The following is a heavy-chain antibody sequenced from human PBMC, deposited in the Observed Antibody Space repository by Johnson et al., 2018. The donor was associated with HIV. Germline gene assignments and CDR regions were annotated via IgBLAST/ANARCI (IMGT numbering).Heavy chain of an antibody. V-gene: IGHV3-11*04. Sequence: QVQLVESGGGLVKPGGSLRLSCAASGFTFSDYYMSWIRQAPGQGLAWVSYISSRGLSIYYADAVQGRFTIIRDNAKNSWYLQMHSLRAGDTAVYYGARVGAFGDGISLGAFDIWGQGTMVTVSS. CDR3: ARVGAFGDGISLGAFDI. J-gene: IGHJ3*02. D-gene: IGHD3-10*01. CDR1: GFTFSDYY. CDR2: ISSRGLSI.